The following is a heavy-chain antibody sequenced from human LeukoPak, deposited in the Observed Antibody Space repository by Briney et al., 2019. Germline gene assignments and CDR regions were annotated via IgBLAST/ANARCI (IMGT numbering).Heavy chain of an antibody. D-gene: IGHD2-2*01. J-gene: IGHJ4*02. CDR3: AMGYCSSTSCPLDY. V-gene: IGHV1-69*05. CDR2: IIPIFGTA. Sequence: SVKVSCKASGGTFSSYVISWVRQAPGQGLEGMGGIIPIFGTANYAQKFQGRVTITTDESTSTAYMELSSLRSEDTAVYYCAMGYCSSTSCPLDYWGQGTLVTVSS. CDR1: GGTFSSYV.